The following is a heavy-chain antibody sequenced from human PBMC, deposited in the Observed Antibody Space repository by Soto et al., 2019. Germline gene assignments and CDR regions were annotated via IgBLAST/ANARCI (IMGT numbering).Heavy chain of an antibody. CDR1: GFTFSSYG. CDR3: ARAPSGSYYTFDY. CDR2: IWYDGSNK. V-gene: IGHV3-33*01. J-gene: IGHJ4*02. Sequence: GGSLRLSCAASGFTFSSYGMHWVRQAPGKGLEWVAVIWYDGSNKYYADSVKGRFTISRDNSKNTLYLQMNSLRAEDTAVYYCARAPSGSYYTFDYWGQGTLVTVSS. D-gene: IGHD1-26*01.